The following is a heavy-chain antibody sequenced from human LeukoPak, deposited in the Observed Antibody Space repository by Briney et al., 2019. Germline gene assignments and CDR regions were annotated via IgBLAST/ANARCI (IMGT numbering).Heavy chain of an antibody. CDR2: IYYSGST. CDR3: ARGNGYYPYYYYYMDV. V-gene: IGHV4-59*01. CDR1: GGSISSYY. Sequence: SETLSLTCTVSGGSISSYYWSWIRQPPGKGLEWIGYIYYSGSTNYNPSLKSRVTISVDTSKNQFSLKLSSVTAADTAVYYCARGNGYYPYYYYYMDVWGKGTTVTVSS. J-gene: IGHJ6*03. D-gene: IGHD4-17*01.